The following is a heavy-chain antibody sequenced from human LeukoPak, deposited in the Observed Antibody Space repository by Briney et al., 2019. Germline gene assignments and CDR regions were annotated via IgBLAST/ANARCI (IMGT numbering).Heavy chain of an antibody. V-gene: IGHV1-69*01. CDR3: ARGITVRGVNPYYFDY. D-gene: IGHD3-10*01. CDR1: GGTFSSYA. CDR2: IIPIFGTA. Sequence: SVKVSCKAYGGTFSSYAISWVRQAPGQGLEWMGGIIPIFGTANYAQKFQGRVTITADESTSTAYMELSSLRSEDTAVYYCARGITVRGVNPYYFDYWGQGTLVTVSS. J-gene: IGHJ4*02.